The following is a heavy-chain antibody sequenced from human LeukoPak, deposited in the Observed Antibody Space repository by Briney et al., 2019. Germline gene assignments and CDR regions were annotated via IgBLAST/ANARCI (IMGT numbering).Heavy chain of an antibody. Sequence: SETLSLTCTISGDSISTSHWSWIRQAPGKGLEWLGHIFYTGSTQYNPSLKSRVTISLGASNNQFSLKLTSVTAADTAVYYCARRQWQNHVPSPFNWFDPWGQGILVTVSS. D-gene: IGHD3-10*02. CDR3: ARRQWQNHVPSPFNWFDP. V-gene: IGHV4-59*08. CDR2: IFYTGST. J-gene: IGHJ5*02. CDR1: GDSISTSH.